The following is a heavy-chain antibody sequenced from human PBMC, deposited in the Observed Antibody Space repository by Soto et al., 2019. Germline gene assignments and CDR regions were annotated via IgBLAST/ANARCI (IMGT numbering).Heavy chain of an antibody. D-gene: IGHD3-3*01. V-gene: IGHV3-48*02. J-gene: IGHJ4*02. CDR2: IDSSGSTI. Sequence: EVHLVESGGDSVQPGGSVRLSCAASGFTFSDYSMNWVRQAPGEGLEWVSYIDSSGSTIKYADSVKGRFTISRDNAKNSVYLKMSSLRDEDAAVYYCARVGMEWSYTCDYWGQGTLVTVSS. CDR3: ARVGMEWSYTCDY. CDR1: GFTFSDYS.